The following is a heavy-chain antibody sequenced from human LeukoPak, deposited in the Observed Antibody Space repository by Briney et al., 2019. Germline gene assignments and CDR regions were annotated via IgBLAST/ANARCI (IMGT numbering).Heavy chain of an antibody. CDR3: ARPVLRYFDPFDY. CDR2: INPNSGGT. Sequence: ALVKVSCKASGYTFTGYYMHWVRQAPGQGLEWMGWINPNSGGTNYAQKFQGRVTMTRDASISTAYMELSRLRSDDTAVYYCARPVLRYFDPFDYWGQGTLVTVSS. J-gene: IGHJ4*02. CDR1: GYTFTGYY. V-gene: IGHV1-2*02. D-gene: IGHD3-9*01.